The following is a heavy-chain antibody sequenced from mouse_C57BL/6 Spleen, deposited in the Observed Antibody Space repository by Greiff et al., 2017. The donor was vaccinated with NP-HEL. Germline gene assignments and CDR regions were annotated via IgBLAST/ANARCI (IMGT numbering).Heavy chain of an antibody. D-gene: IGHD1-1*01. CDR3: ARGGYGGGFAY. J-gene: IGHJ3*01. Sequence: QVQLQQPGAELVMPGASVKLSCKASGYTFTSYWMHWVKQRPGQGLEWIGEIDPSDSYTNYNQKFKGKSTLTVDKSSSTAYMQLSSLTSGDSAVFYCARGGYGGGFAYWGQGTLVTVSA. V-gene: IGHV1-69*01. CDR2: IDPSDSYT. CDR1: GYTFTSYW.